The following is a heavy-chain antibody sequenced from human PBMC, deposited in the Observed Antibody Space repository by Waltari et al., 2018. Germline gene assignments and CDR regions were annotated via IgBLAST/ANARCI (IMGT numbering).Heavy chain of an antibody. J-gene: IGHJ5*02. Sequence: QVQLQESGPGLVKPSETLSLTCAVSGYSISSGYYWGWIRQPPGKGLEWIGSIHHSGSTYYNPSLKSRVTISVDTSKNQFSLKLSSVTAADTAVYYCARDGVGTTLNWFDPWGQGTLVTVSS. CDR2: IHHSGST. CDR3: ARDGVGTTLNWFDP. D-gene: IGHD1-26*01. CDR1: GYSISSGYY. V-gene: IGHV4-38-2*02.